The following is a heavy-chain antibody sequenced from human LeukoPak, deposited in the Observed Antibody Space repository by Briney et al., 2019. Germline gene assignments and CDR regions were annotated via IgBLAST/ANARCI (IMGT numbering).Heavy chain of an antibody. J-gene: IGHJ4*02. CDR1: GGSISSYY. CDR2: IYYSGST. D-gene: IGHD3-3*01. V-gene: IGHV4-59*12. Sequence: PSETLSLTCTVSGGSISSYYWSWIRQPPGKGLEWIGYIYYSGSTNYNPSLKSRVTISVDTSKNQFSLKLSSVTAADTAVYYCARARGSRIFGVVILGNFDYWGQGTLVTVSS. CDR3: ARARGSRIFGVVILGNFDY.